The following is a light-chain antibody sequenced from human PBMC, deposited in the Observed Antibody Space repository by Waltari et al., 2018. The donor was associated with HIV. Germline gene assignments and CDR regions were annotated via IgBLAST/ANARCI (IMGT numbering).Light chain of an antibody. Sequence: QSALTQPPSVSGSPGQSVTISCTGSSSDVGSYNRVSWYQQPPGTAPKLMIYEVSNRPSGVHERFYGSKSGNTASLIISGLQAEDEADYYCSSYTSSNLVFGGGTKLTVL. J-gene: IGLJ2*01. CDR1: SSDVGSYNR. CDR3: SSYTSSNLV. CDR2: EVS. V-gene: IGLV2-18*02.